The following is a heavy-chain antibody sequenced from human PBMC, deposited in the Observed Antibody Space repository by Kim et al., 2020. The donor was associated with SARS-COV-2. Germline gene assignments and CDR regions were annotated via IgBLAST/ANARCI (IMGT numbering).Heavy chain of an antibody. CDR1: GGSFSGYY. D-gene: IGHD3-9*01. V-gene: IGHV4-34*01. CDR2: INHSGST. CDR3: ARGPLGYFDWLPV. J-gene: IGHJ4*02. Sequence: SETLSLTCAVYGGSFSGYYWSWIRQPPGKGLEWIGEINHSGSTNYNPSLKSRVTISVDTSKNQFSLKLSSVTAADTAVYYCARGPLGYFDWLPVWGQGTLVTVSS.